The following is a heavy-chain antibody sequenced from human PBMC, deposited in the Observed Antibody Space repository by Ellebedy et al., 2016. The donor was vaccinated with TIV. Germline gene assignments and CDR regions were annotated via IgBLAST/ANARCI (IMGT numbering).Heavy chain of an antibody. Sequence: GGSLRLXXAASGFSFSSYPMHWARQAPGKGLEWVAVISYDGSDKYYADSVKGRFTISRERSKNTVFLQMNILRAEDTAVYYCARVGGSGYFDYWGQGTLVTVSS. CDR1: GFSFSSYP. CDR3: ARVGGSGYFDY. D-gene: IGHD3-10*01. J-gene: IGHJ4*02. CDR2: ISYDGSDK. V-gene: IGHV3-30*04.